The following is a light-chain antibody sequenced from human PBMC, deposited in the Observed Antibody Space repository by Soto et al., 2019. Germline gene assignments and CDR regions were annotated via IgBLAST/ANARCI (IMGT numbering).Light chain of an antibody. CDR1: SSGVGGYNY. V-gene: IGLV2-8*01. Sequence: QSVLTQPPSASGSPGQSVTISCTGTSSGVGGYNYVSWYRQHPGKAPKLMIYEVSKRPSGVPDRFSGSKSGNTASLTVSGLQAEDEADYYCSSYAGSNFWVFGGGTKVTVL. CDR2: EVS. CDR3: SSYAGSNFWV. J-gene: IGLJ3*02.